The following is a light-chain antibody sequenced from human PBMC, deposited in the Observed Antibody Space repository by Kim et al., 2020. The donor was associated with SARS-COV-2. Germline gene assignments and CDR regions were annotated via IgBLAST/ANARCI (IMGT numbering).Light chain of an antibody. J-gene: IGKJ1*01. Sequence: ATINCKSSQSVLYNSNNKNYLAWYQQKPGQPPKLLIYWASTRESGVPDRFSGSGSGTDFTLTISSLQAEDVAVYYCQQYHSTPRTFGQGTNVDIK. V-gene: IGKV4-1*01. CDR1: QSVLYNSNNKNY. CDR2: WAS. CDR3: QQYHSTPRT.